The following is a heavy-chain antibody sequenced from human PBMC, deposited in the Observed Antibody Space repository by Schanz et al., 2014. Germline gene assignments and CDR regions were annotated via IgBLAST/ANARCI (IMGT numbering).Heavy chain of an antibody. CDR1: GFIFNDYY. J-gene: IGHJ4*02. V-gene: IGHV3-11*01. Sequence: QVQLVESGGGLVKPGGSLRLSCAASGFIFNDYYMNWIRQAPGKGLEWLSYISRDGTTSYYADSVKGRFTISRDNAKNSLYLEMTSLRGEDTAVYYCAKVGLYYYGSGFDYWGQGTLVTVSS. D-gene: IGHD3-10*01. CDR3: AKVGLYYYGSGFDY. CDR2: ISRDGTTS.